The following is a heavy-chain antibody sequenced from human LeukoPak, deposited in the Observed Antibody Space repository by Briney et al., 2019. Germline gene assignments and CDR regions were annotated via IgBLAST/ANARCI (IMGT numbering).Heavy chain of an antibody. V-gene: IGHV3-7*01. D-gene: IGHD6-19*01. CDR3: AKDGAGVAVAPGY. J-gene: IGHJ4*02. CDR2: IKQDGSEK. CDR1: GFTFSTYW. Sequence: GGSLRLSCAASGFTFSTYWMSWVRQAPGMGLEWVANIKQDGSEKYYVDSVKGRFTVSRDNAKSSLYLQMNSLRAEDTAVYYCAKDGAGVAVAPGYWGQGTLVTVSS.